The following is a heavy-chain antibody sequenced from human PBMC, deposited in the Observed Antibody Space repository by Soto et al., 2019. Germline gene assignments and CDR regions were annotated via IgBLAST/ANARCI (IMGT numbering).Heavy chain of an antibody. CDR3: ARRTAAGGMDV. J-gene: IGHJ6*02. V-gene: IGHV4-34*01. D-gene: IGHD6-13*01. Sequence: LPLTCAVYGGSFSGYYWSWIRQPPGKGLEWIGEINHSGSTNYYPSLMSRVTISEDTTKNQFSLKLSSVTAADTAVYYGARRTAAGGMDVWGQGTTVTVSS. CDR1: GGSFSGYY. CDR2: INHSGST.